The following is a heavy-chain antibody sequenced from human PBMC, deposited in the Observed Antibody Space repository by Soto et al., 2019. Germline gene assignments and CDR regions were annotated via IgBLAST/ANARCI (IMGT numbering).Heavy chain of an antibody. V-gene: IGHV4-39*01. CDR2: VFYSGTT. CDR1: GGSISSSRYY. CDR3: ARRLQSFYDFWSGSAAFDI. Sequence: SETLSLTCTVSGGSISSSRYYWGWIRQPPGKGLEWIGSVFYSGTTFYHPSLKSRVTISVDTSKNQFSLKLSSVTAAATAVYSCARRLQSFYDFWSGSAAFDIWGQGTMVTVSS. J-gene: IGHJ3*02. D-gene: IGHD3-3*01.